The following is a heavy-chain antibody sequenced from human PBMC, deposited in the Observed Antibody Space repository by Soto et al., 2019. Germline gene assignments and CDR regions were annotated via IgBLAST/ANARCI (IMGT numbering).Heavy chain of an antibody. CDR1: GYSISSGVYY. CDR2: IYHSGSP. J-gene: IGHJ5*02. CDR3: ARLGAYYQSLDP. V-gene: IGHV4-31*03. D-gene: IGHD3-22*01. Sequence: SETLSLTCTVSGYSISSGVYYWGWIRQHPGKGLEWIGYIYHSGSPYYNPSLKSRLTISVDTSKNQFSLRLTSVTAADTAVYYCARLGAYYQSLDPWGPGTLVTVSS.